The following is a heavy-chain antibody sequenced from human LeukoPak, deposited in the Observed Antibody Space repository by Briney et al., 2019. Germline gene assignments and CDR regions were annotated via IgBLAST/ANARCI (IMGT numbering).Heavy chain of an antibody. Sequence: HPGGSLRLSCAASGFTFSNYAMSWVRQAPGKGLEWVSAISGSGGSTYYADSVKGRFTISRDNSKNTLYLQINSLRAEDTAIYYCAKDRRNWGSRVDYWGQGTLVTVSS. CDR1: GFTFSNYA. J-gene: IGHJ4*02. CDR3: AKDRRNWGSRVDY. D-gene: IGHD7-27*01. CDR2: ISGSGGST. V-gene: IGHV3-23*01.